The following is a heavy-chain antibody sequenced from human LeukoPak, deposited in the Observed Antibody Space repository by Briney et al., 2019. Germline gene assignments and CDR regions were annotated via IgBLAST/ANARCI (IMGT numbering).Heavy chain of an antibody. CDR1: GFTFSSYS. Sequence: GGSLRLSCAASGFTFSSYSMNWVRQAPGKGLEWVSYIINGGDIMYYANSVKGRFTISRDNAKNSLFLQMNSLSPEDTAVYYCARDRAWAFDYWGQGTLVTVSS. CDR3: ARDRAWAFDY. D-gene: IGHD2-21*01. V-gene: IGHV3-48*01. J-gene: IGHJ4*02. CDR2: IINGGDIM.